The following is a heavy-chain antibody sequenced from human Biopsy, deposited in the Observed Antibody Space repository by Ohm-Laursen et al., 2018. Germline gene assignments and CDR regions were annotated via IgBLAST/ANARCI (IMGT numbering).Heavy chain of an antibody. CDR1: GFTFNSHE. D-gene: IGHD2-21*01. CDR2: ITGSSSTI. CDR3: TRLAYYYCYGMDV. Sequence: SLRLSCAASGFTFNSHEMNWVRQAPGKGLEWISYITGSSSTIYYADSVKGRFTISRDNAKNSLYLQMNSLRAEDTAVYYCTRLAYYYCYGMDVWGQGTTVTVSS. V-gene: IGHV3-48*03. J-gene: IGHJ6*02.